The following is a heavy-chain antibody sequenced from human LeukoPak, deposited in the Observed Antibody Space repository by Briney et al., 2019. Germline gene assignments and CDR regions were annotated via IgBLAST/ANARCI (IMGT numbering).Heavy chain of an antibody. V-gene: IGHV4-39*01. CDR2: IYYSGST. CDR3: ARTPEVVGWFDP. CDR1: GGSISSSSYY. Sequence: PSETLSLTCTVSGGSISSSSYYWGWIRQPPGKGLEWIGSIYYSGSTYYNPSLKSRVTISVDTPKNQLSLKMSSVTAADTAVYYCARTPEVVGWFDPWGQGTLVTVSS. J-gene: IGHJ5*02.